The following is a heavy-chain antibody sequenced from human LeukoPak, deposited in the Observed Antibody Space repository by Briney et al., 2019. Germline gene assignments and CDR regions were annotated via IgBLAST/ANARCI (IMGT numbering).Heavy chain of an antibody. CDR2: INPNSGGT. D-gene: IGHD5-12*01. V-gene: IGHV1-2*02. J-gene: IGHJ3*02. CDR1: GYTFTGYY. Sequence: ASVTVSFKASGYTFTGYYMHWVRQAPGQGLAWMGWINPNSGGTNYAQKFQGRVTMTRDTSISTAYMELSRLRSDDTAVYYCARVSYSGYDFAFDIWGQGTMVTVSS. CDR3: ARVSYSGYDFAFDI.